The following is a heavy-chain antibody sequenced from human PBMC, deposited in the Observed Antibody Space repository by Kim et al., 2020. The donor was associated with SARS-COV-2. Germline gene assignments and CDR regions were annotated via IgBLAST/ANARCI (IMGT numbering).Heavy chain of an antibody. V-gene: IGHV3-30*04. Sequence: GGSLRLSCAASGFTFSSYAMHWVRQAPGKGLEWVAVISYDGSNKYYADSVKGRFTISRDNSKNTLYLQMNSLRAEDTAVYYCARDRQLPHRPYYYYYGM. D-gene: IGHD2-2*01. CDR1: GFTFSSYA. J-gene: IGHJ6*01. CDR3: ARDRQLPHRPYYYYYGM. CDR2: ISYDGSNK.